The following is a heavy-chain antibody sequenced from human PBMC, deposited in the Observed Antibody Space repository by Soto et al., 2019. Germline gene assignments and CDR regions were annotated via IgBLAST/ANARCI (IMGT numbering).Heavy chain of an antibody. D-gene: IGHD3-22*01. CDR1: GGSISSGGYY. Sequence: QVQLQESGPGLVKPSQTLSLTCTVSGGSISSGGYYWSWIRQHPGKGLEWIGYIYYSGSTYYNPSLKSRVTISVDTSKKQFSLKLSSVTAADTAVYYCAREYDSSGYYYYGMDVWGQGTTVTVSS. CDR3: AREYDSSGYYYYGMDV. V-gene: IGHV4-31*03. CDR2: IYYSGST. J-gene: IGHJ6*02.